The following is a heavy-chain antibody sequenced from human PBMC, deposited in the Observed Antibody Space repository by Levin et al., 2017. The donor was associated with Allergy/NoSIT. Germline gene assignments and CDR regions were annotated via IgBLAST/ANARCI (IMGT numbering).Heavy chain of an antibody. D-gene: IGHD3-3*01. Sequence: SCAASGFTFSSYEMNWVRRAPGKGLEWVSYISSTGSTIYSADFVKGRFTISRDNAKNSLYLHMNSLRAEDTAVYYCARQLGNFWSGYNYFDYWGQGTLVTVSS. CDR3: ARQLGNFWSGYNYFDY. V-gene: IGHV3-48*03. CDR2: ISSTGSTI. CDR1: GFTFSSYE. J-gene: IGHJ4*02.